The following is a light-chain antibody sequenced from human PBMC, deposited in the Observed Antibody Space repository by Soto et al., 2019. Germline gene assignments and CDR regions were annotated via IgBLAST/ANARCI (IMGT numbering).Light chain of an antibody. CDR2: EVN. V-gene: IGLV2-23*02. CDR1: SSNVGSYKL. CDR3: CSSGGSPTYV. J-gene: IGLJ1*01. Sequence: QSVLTQPASVSGSPGQSITISCTGTSSNVGSYKLVSWYQQHLGKAPKLMIFEVNKRPSGVSNRFSGSKSGNTASLTISGLKVEDEADYYCCSSGGSPTYVFGTGTKLTVL.